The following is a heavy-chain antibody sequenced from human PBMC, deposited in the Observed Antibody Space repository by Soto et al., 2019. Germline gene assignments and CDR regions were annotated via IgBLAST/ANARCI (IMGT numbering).Heavy chain of an antibody. D-gene: IGHD4-4*01. V-gene: IGHV3-23*01. CDR2: ISGSGGST. CDR1: GFTFSSYA. J-gene: IGHJ4*02. CDR3: AKSADYNSYLDY. Sequence: EVQLLESGGGLVQPGGSLRLSCAASGFTFSSYAMSWVRQTPGQGLEWVSAISGSGGSTYYADSVKGRFTISRDNSKNTLYLQMDSLRAEDTAVYYCAKSADYNSYLDYWGQGTLVTVPS.